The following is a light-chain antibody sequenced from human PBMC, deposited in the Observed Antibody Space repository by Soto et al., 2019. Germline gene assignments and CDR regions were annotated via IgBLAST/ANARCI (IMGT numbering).Light chain of an antibody. Sequence: QLVLTQSPSASASLGASVKLTCTLSSGHSNYAIAWHQQQPEKGPRYLMKLKIDGSHKKGDGIPDRFSGSSSWAERYLPISRLQPEDEADYYCQALDPGLRVFRGGTKLTVL. CDR3: QALDPGLRV. CDR1: SGHSNYA. J-gene: IGLJ3*02. CDR2: LKIDGSH. V-gene: IGLV4-69*01.